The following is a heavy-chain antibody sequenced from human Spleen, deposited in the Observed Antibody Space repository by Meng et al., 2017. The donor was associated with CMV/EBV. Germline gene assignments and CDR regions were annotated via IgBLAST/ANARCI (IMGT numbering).Heavy chain of an antibody. J-gene: IGHJ4*02. CDR3: TYISNDFWSFQHGIDY. V-gene: IGHV2-5*01. D-gene: IGHD3-3*01. Sequence: SGPTLVKPTQTLTLTCTFSGFLLTSAGVGVGWIRQPPGEALEWLALIYGNDDKRYSPSLKSRLTITKDTPKNQVALTMTNMNSVDTATYFCTYISNDFWSFQHGIDYWGQGILVTVSS. CDR2: IYGNDDK. CDR1: GFLLTSAGVG.